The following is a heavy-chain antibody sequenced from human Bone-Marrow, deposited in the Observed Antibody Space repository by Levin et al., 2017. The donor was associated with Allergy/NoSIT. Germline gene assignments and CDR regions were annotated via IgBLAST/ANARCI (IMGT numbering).Heavy chain of an antibody. J-gene: IGHJ4*02. D-gene: IGHD2-21*01. V-gene: IGHV3-30*03. CDR2: ISHDAFDR. Sequence: PGGSLRLSCTASRFSFRTYGMQWVRQAPGKGLEWVAFISHDAFDRYADSVKGRFTISRDNSKNTLFLQMNNLRAEDTAVYYCARLLIPLDHVFDLWGQGTLVTVSS. CDR1: RFSFRTYG. CDR3: ARLLIPLDHVFDL.